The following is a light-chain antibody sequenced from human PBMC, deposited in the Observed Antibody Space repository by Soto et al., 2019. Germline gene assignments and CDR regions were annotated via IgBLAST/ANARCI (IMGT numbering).Light chain of an antibody. CDR3: QQYVNWPPWT. J-gene: IGKJ1*01. V-gene: IGKV3-15*01. Sequence: IVMTQSADTLSVSPGDRATLTCRASESVRNNLAWYQRRPGQAPRLLIYGASTRATGIPARFSGSGSGTEFTLTISSLQSEDFAVYYCQQYVNWPPWTFGQGTKVEIK. CDR2: GAS. CDR1: ESVRNN.